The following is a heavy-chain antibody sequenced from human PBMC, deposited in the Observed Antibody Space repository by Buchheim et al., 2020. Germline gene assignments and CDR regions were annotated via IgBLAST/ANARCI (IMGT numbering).Heavy chain of an antibody. V-gene: IGHV3-30-3*01. CDR2: ISYDGSNK. CDR1: GFTFSSYA. D-gene: IGHD3-22*01. CDR3: ARDLFGYYYDSSGYYPGDY. Sequence: QVQLVESGGGVVQPGRSLRLSCADSGFTFSSYAMHWVRQAPGQGLEWVAVISYDGSNKYYADSVKGRFTISRDNSKNTLYLKMNSLRAEDTAVYYCARDLFGYYYDSSGYYPGDYWGQGTL. J-gene: IGHJ4*02.